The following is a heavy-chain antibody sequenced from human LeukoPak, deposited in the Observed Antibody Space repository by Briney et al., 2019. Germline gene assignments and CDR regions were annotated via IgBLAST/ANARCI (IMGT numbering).Heavy chain of an antibody. D-gene: IGHD3-22*01. Sequence: GASVKVSCKASGYTFTSYGISWVRQAPGQGLEWMGWISAYNGNTNYAQKLQGRVTMTTDTSTSTAYMELRSLRSDDTAVYYCARAQTYYYDSSGYYLYFDYWGQGTLVTVSS. CDR2: ISAYNGNT. J-gene: IGHJ4*02. V-gene: IGHV1-18*01. CDR3: ARAQTYYYDSSGYYLYFDY. CDR1: GYTFTSYG.